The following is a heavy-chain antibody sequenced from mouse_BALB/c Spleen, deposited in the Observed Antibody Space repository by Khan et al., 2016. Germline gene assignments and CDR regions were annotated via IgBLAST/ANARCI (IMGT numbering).Heavy chain of an antibody. D-gene: IGHD2-1*01. CDR2: ISYDGSN. CDR1: GYSITSGYY. J-gene: IGHJ3*01. CDR3: ATNGNYEGVAY. V-gene: IGHV3-6*02. Sequence: EVKLEGSGPGLVKPSQSLSLTCSVTGYSITSGYYWNWIRQFPGNKLEWMGYISYDGSNNYNPSLKNRISITRDQSQHQFFLKLNSVTTEDTVTYYCATNGNYEGVAYWGQGTLVTVSA.